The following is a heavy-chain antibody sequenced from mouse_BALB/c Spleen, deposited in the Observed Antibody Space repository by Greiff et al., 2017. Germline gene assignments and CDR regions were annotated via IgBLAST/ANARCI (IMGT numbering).Heavy chain of an antibody. V-gene: IGHV5-12-1*01. Sequence: EVKLVESGGGLVKPGGSLKLSCAASGFAFSSYDMSWVRQTPEKRLEWVAYISSGGGSTYYPDTVKGRFTISRDHAKNTLYLQMSSLKSEDTAMYYCARRWDGYYGGFAYWGQGTLVTVSA. CDR1: GFAFSSYD. CDR3: ARRWDGYYGGFAY. CDR2: ISSGGGST. D-gene: IGHD2-3*01. J-gene: IGHJ3*01.